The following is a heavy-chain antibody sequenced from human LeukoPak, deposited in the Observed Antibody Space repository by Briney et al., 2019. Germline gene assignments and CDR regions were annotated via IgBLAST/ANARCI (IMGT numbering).Heavy chain of an antibody. CDR1: GFTFSSYG. V-gene: IGHV3-30*02. CDR2: IRHDGSNE. D-gene: IGHD3-10*01. Sequence: GGSLRLSCVGSGFTFSSYGMHWLRQAAGKGLVGVAFIRHDGSNEYYADSVKGRFTVSRDNSKNTLFLQMNSLRVEEMAVYYCAKEVHPYDSGTYYFDYWGRGTLVTVSS. CDR3: AKEVHPYDSGTYYFDY. J-gene: IGHJ4*02.